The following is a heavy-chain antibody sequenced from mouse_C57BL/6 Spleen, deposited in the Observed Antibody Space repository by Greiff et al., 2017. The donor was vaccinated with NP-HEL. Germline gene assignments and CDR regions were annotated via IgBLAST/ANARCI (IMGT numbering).Heavy chain of an antibody. V-gene: IGHV1-19*01. Sequence: EVQLQQSGPVLVKPGASVKMSCKASGYTFTDYYMNWVKQSHGKSLEWIGVINPYNGGTSYNQKFKGKATLTVDKSSSTAYMELNSLTSEDSAVYYCARYYSNYGYFDYWGQGTTLTVSS. J-gene: IGHJ2*01. CDR2: INPYNGGT. CDR3: ARYYSNYGYFDY. D-gene: IGHD2-5*01. CDR1: GYTFTDYY.